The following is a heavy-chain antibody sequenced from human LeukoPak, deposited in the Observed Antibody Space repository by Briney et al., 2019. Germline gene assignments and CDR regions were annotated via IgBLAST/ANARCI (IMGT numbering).Heavy chain of an antibody. CDR2: IYYSGST. CDR1: GGSISSYY. Sequence: SETLSLTCTVSGGSISSYYWSWIRQPPGKGLEWIGYIYYSGSTNYNPSLKSRVTISVDTSKNQFSLKLSSVTAADTAVYYCARYIVVVVAATPRNNWFDPWGQGTLVTVSS. CDR3: ARYIVVVVAATPRNNWFDP. J-gene: IGHJ5*02. V-gene: IGHV4-59*12. D-gene: IGHD2-15*01.